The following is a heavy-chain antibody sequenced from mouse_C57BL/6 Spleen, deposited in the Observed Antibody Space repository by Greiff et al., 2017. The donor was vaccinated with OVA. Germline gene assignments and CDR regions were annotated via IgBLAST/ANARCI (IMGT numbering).Heavy chain of an antibody. CDR1: GYTFTSYG. J-gene: IGHJ3*01. CDR3: ARSGDYDIAD. Sequence: QVQLQQSGAELARPGASVKLSCKASGYTFTSYGISWVKQRTGQGLEWIGEIYPRSGNTYYNEKFKGKATLTADKSSSTAYMELRSLTSEDSAVYFCARSGDYDIADWGQGTLVTVSA. D-gene: IGHD2-4*01. V-gene: IGHV1-81*01. CDR2: IYPRSGNT.